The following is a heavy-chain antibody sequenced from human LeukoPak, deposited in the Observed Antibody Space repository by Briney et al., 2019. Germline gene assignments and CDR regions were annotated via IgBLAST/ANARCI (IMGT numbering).Heavy chain of an antibody. CDR3: ARGEQWELLPTR. Sequence: PSETLSLTCTVSGGSISSYYWSWIRQPPGKGLEWIGYIYYSGSTNYNPSHKSRVTISVDTSKNQFSLKLTSVTAADTAVYYYARGEQWELLPTRWGQGTLVTVSS. J-gene: IGHJ4*02. CDR1: GGSISSYY. CDR2: IYYSGST. D-gene: IGHD1-26*01. V-gene: IGHV4-59*01.